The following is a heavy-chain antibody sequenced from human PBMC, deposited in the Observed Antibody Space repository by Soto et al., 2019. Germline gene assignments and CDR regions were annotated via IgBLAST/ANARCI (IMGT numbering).Heavy chain of an antibody. CDR3: AKDDRYSSGPTPNWFDP. CDR2: ISYDGSNK. D-gene: IGHD6-19*01. Sequence: GGSLRLSCAASGFTFSSYGMHWVRQAPGKGLEWVAVISYDGSNKYYADSVKGRFTISRDNSKNTLYLQMNSLRAEDTAVYYCAKDDRYSSGPTPNWFDPWGQGTLVTVSS. V-gene: IGHV3-30*18. J-gene: IGHJ5*02. CDR1: GFTFSSYG.